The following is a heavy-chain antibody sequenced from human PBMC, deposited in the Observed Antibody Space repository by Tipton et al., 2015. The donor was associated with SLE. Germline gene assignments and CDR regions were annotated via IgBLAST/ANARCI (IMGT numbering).Heavy chain of an antibody. CDR2: IYYSGST. V-gene: IGHV4-59*04. CDR3: ARGRLPPDRDYYYYYVDV. J-gene: IGHJ6*03. CDR1: DASLSTYF. D-gene: IGHD1-14*01. Sequence: TLSLTCTVPDASLSTYFWSWIRQPPGKGLEWIGYIYYSGSTYYNPSLTGRVTISVATSKNQFFLKLSSVTAADTAVYYCARGRLPPDRDYYYYYVDVWGKGTTVTISS.